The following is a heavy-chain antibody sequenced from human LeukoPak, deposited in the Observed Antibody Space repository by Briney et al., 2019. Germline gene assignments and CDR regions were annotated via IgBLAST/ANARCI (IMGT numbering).Heavy chain of an antibody. CDR3: ARGSGYRYGSSSDY. D-gene: IGHD5-18*01. V-gene: IGHV3-23*01. J-gene: IGHJ4*02. Sequence: GGSLRLSCAASGFTFDSYAMTWVRQAPGKGLEWVSIISGSGSNTYYADSVKGRFTISRDNSKNTLYLQMNRLRAEDTAVYYCARGSGYRYGSSSDYWGQGTLVTVSS. CDR1: GFTFDSYA. CDR2: ISGSGSNT.